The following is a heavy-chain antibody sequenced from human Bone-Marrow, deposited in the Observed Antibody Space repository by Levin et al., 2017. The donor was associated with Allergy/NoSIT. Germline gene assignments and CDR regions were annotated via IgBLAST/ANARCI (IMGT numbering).Heavy chain of an antibody. CDR2: ISGSGGST. Sequence: GESLKISCAASGFTFSSYAMSWVRQAPGKGLEWVSAISGSGGSTYYADSVKGRFTISRDNSKNTLYLQMNSLRAEDTAVYYCAKGEGWGFGGVIDYWGQGTLVTVSS. D-gene: IGHD7-27*01. V-gene: IGHV3-23*01. CDR1: GFTFSSYA. J-gene: IGHJ4*02. CDR3: AKGEGWGFGGVIDY.